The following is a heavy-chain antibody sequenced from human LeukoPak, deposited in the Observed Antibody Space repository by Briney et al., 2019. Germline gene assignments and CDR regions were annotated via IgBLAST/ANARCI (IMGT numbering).Heavy chain of an antibody. J-gene: IGHJ5*02. V-gene: IGHV1-2*02. CDR3: ARPLYIVVVLGPLWFDP. CDR1: GYTFTGYY. D-gene: IGHD2-2*01. CDR2: INPNSGGT. Sequence: ASVKVSCKASGYTFTGYYMHWVRQAPGQGLEWMGWINPNSGGTNYAQKFQGRVTMTRDTSISTAYMELSRLRSDDTAVYYCARPLYIVVVLGPLWFDPWGQGTLVTVSS.